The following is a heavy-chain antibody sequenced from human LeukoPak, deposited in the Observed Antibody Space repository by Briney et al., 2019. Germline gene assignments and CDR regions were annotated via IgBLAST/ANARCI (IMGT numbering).Heavy chain of an antibody. CDR1: GGSVSSGGYG. J-gene: IGHJ3*02. CDR2: IYYSGST. V-gene: IGHV4-31*03. Sequence: TLSLTCTVSGGSVSSGGYGWSWIRQHPGKGLEWIGYIYYSGSTYYNPSPKSRVTISVDTSKNQFSLKLSSVTAADTAVYYCARDSLSAGSRFAFDIWGQGTMVTVSS. CDR3: ARDSLSAGSRFAFDI. D-gene: IGHD2-2*01.